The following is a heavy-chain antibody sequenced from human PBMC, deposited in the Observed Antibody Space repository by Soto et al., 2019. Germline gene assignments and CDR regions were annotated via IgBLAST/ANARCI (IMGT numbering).Heavy chain of an antibody. D-gene: IGHD6-19*01. Sequence: QVQLVQSAVEVKKPGASVRVSCKVSGNTFSTYGLSWVRQAPGQGLEWMGWIIAYNGNTNYAEKFQGRVTMTRDTSTSTASMELRSLRSDDTAVYYCAFSSGWTYYFDYWGQGTLVTVSS. CDR1: GNTFSTYG. V-gene: IGHV1-18*01. J-gene: IGHJ4*02. CDR3: AFSSGWTYYFDY. CDR2: IIAYNGNT.